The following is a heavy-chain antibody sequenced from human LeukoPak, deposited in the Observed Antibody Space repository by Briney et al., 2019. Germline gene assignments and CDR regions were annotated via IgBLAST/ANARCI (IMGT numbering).Heavy chain of an antibody. V-gene: IGHV4-31*11. CDR1: GGSFSGYY. Sequence: SETLSLTCAVYGGSFSGYYWSWIRQHPGKGLEWIGYIYYSGSTYYNPSLKSRVTISVDTSKNQFSLKLSSVTAADTAVYYCAREYLGEPPNWYFDLWGRGTLVTVSS. CDR2: IYYSGST. J-gene: IGHJ2*01. CDR3: AREYLGEPPNWYFDL. D-gene: IGHD3-16*01.